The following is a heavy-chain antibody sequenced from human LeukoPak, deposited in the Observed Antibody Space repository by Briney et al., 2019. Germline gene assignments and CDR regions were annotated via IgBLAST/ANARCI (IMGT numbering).Heavy chain of an antibody. CDR2: IRYDGSNK. V-gene: IGHV3-30*02. CDR3: AKDLGPVALNGGDY. Sequence: GGSLRLSCAASGFTFSTYGMHWVRQAPGRGLEWVAFIRYDGSNKYYADSVKGRFTISRDNSKNTLYLQMNSLRPDDTAVYYCAKDLGPVALNGGDYWGQGTLVTVSS. J-gene: IGHJ4*02. CDR1: GFTFSTYG. D-gene: IGHD6-19*01.